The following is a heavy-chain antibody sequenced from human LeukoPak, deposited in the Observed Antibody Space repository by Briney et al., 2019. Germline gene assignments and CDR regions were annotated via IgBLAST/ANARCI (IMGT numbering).Heavy chain of an antibody. D-gene: IGHD6-13*01. V-gene: IGHV1-2*02. CDR3: AKMAIAAAVEGDSWFDH. CDR2: INPNSGVT. Sequence: ASVKVSCKASGYTFTAYYVHWVRQAPGQGLEWMGWINPNSGVTKYAQKFQGRVTMTRDTSISTAYMELSRLTSGDTAVYYCAKMAIAAAVEGDSWFDHWGQGTLVTVSS. J-gene: IGHJ5*02. CDR1: GYTFTAYY.